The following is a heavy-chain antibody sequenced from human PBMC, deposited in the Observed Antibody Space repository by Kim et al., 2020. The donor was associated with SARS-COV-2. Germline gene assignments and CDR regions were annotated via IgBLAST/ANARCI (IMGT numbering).Heavy chain of an antibody. CDR2: IYPADSDT. J-gene: IGHJ4*02. CDR1: GYKFTTYW. D-gene: IGHD3-22*01. CDR3: ARRDSTGSYFVDY. Sequence: GESLKISCKGSGYKFTTYWIAWVRQMPGKGLEWMGMIYPADSDTRYSPSFQGQVTMSADNSIDTAYLQWSSLKASDTAIYYCARRDSTGSYFVDYWGQGTVVTVSS. V-gene: IGHV5-51*01.